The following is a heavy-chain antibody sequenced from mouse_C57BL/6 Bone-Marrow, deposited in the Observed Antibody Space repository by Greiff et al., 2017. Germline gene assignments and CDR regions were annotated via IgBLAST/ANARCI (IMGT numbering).Heavy chain of an antibody. D-gene: IGHD2-4*01. CDR2: ISSGSSTI. CDR1: GFTFSDYG. V-gene: IGHV5-17*01. CDR3: ARDYDGHYYAMDY. Sequence: EVQRVESGGGLVQPGGSLKLSCAASGFTFSDYGMHWVRQAPEKGLEWVAYISSGSSTIYYADTVKGRFTISRDNAKNTLFLQMTSLRYDDTAMYYCARDYDGHYYAMDYWGQGTSVTVSS. J-gene: IGHJ4*01.